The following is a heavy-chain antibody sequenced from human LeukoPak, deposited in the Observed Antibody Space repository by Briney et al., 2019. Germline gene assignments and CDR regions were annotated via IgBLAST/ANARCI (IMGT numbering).Heavy chain of an antibody. CDR2: MNLNSGNT. CDR1: GYTFTSYD. V-gene: IGHV1-8*01. Sequence: ASVKVSCKASGYTFTSYDINWVRHAPGQGLEWMGWMNLNSGNTGYAQKFQGGVTMTRNTSISTAYMELSSLRSEDTAVYYCARGGLLRRRDNNRFDPWGQGTLVTVSS. D-gene: IGHD1-26*01. J-gene: IGHJ5*02. CDR3: ARGGLLRRRDNNRFDP.